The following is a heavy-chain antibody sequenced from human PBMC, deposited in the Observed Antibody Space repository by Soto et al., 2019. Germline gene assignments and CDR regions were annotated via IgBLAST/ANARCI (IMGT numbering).Heavy chain of an antibody. CDR2: ISYDGSNK. CDR3: AKSRPITMIVVAAALDY. V-gene: IGHV3-30*18. D-gene: IGHD3-22*01. CDR1: GFTFSSYG. Sequence: GGSLRLSCAASGFTFSSYGMHWVRQDPGKGLEWVAVISYDGSNKYYADSVKGRFTISRDNSKNTLYLQMNSLRAEDTAVYYCAKSRPITMIVVAAALDYWGQGTLVTVSS. J-gene: IGHJ4*02.